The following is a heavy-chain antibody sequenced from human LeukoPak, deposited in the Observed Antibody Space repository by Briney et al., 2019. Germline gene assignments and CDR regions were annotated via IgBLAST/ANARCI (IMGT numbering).Heavy chain of an antibody. J-gene: IGHJ4*02. D-gene: IGHD4-23*01. CDR3: ARTTTVVTPGDY. CDR2: ISSSSSYI. V-gene: IGHV3-21*01. Sequence: GGSLRLSCAASGFTFSSYSMNWVRQAPGKGLEWVSSISSSSSYIYYADSVKGRFTISRDNAKNSLYLQMNSLRAEDMAVYYCARTTTVVTPGDYWGQRTLVTVSS. CDR1: GFTFSSYS.